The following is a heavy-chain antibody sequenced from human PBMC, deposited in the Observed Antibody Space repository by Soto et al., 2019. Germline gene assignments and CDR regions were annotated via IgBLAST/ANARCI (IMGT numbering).Heavy chain of an antibody. CDR3: AKDSLGGVGSGSSHEI. CDR1: GFSFGNYA. D-gene: IGHD6-19*01. Sequence: PGGSLRLSCAASGFSFGNYAMSWVRQAPGKGLEWVSVISGSGGSTNYADAAKGRFTISRDHSKNTLYLQMNSLRAEDTAVYFCAKDSLGGVGSGSSHEIWGQGILVTVSS. CDR2: ISGSGGST. J-gene: IGHJ4*02. V-gene: IGHV3-23*01.